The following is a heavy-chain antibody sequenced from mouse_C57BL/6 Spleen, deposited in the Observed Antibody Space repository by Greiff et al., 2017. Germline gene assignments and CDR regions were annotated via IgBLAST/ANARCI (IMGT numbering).Heavy chain of an antibody. CDR2: ISDGGSYT. Sequence: EVQLVESGGGLVKPGGSLKLSCAASGFTFSSYAMSWVRQTPEKRLEWVATISDGGSYTYYPDNVKGRFTISRDNAKNNLYLQMSHLKSEDTAMYYCAGDYGSSHAWFAYWGQGTLVTVSA. CDR1: GFTFSSYA. V-gene: IGHV5-4*01. J-gene: IGHJ3*01. CDR3: AGDYGSSHAWFAY. D-gene: IGHD1-1*01.